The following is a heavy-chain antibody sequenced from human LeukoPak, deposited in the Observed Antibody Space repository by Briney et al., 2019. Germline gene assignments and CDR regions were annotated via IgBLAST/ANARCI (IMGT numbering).Heavy chain of an antibody. CDR1: GGSISSYY. Sequence: PSETLSLTCTVSGGSISSYYWSWIRQPPGKGPEWIGYIYYSGSTNYNPSLKSRVTISVDTSKNQFSLKLSSVTAADTAVYYCARLVRGVSDYWGQGTLVTVSS. D-gene: IGHD3-10*01. V-gene: IGHV4-59*08. CDR2: IYYSGST. J-gene: IGHJ4*02. CDR3: ARLVRGVSDY.